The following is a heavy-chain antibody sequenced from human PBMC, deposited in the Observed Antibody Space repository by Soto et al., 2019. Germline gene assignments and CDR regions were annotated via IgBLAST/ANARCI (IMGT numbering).Heavy chain of an antibody. V-gene: IGHV3-23*01. D-gene: IGHD2-2*01. CDR3: AKPLTVTYASYYYGMDV. Sequence: PGGSLRLSCTASGFTFSSYAMNWVRQAPGKGLEWVSTISDSGSSSSRYYADSVKGRFTISRDNSKNTLYLQMNSLRAEDTALYYCAKPLTVTYASYYYGMDVWGQGTTVTVSS. J-gene: IGHJ6*02. CDR2: ISDSGSSSSR. CDR1: GFTFSSYA.